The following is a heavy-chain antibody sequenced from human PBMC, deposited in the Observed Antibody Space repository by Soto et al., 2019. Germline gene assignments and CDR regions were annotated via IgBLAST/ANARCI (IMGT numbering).Heavy chain of an antibody. CDR2: IRSKANSYAT. CDR1: GFTFSGSA. D-gene: IGHD3-16*01. CDR3: TSGALGLHLGEFF. J-gene: IGHJ4*02. V-gene: IGHV3-73*01. Sequence: GGSLRLSCAASGFTFSGSAMHWVRQASGKGLEWVGRIRSKANSYATAYAASVKGRFTISRDDSKNTAYLQMNSLKTEDTAVYYCTSGALGLHLGEFFWGQGTLVTVSS.